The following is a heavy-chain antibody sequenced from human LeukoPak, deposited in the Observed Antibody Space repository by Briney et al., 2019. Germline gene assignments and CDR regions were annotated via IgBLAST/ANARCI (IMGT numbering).Heavy chain of an antibody. D-gene: IGHD1-26*01. J-gene: IGHJ3*02. V-gene: IGHV4-59*01. CDR2: IFYSGST. CDR3: ARDRSLSGSYFAFDI. Sequence: SETLSLTCTVSGGSINPYYWSWIRQPPGKGLEWIGYIFYSGSTTYNPSLKSRVTMSVDTSKNQFSLKLSSVTAADTAVYYCARDRSLSGSYFAFDIWGQGTMVTVSS. CDR1: GGSINPYY.